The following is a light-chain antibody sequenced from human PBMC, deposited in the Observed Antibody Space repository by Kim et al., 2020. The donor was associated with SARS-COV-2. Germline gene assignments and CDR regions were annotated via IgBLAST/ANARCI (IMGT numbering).Light chain of an antibody. CDR1: SSSVGHHF. CDR2: NDN. J-gene: IGLJ3*02. Sequence: GQGVTVSCSGSSSSVGHHFVNWYQQLQGTAPRVFIYNDNQRPSGNPDRFSGSRSGTSASLAISGLQSEDEADYYCATWDVTLNGWVFGGGTQLTVL. CDR3: ATWDVTLNGWV. V-gene: IGLV1-44*01.